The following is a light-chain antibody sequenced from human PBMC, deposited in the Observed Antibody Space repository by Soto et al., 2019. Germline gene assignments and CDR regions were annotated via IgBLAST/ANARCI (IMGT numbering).Light chain of an antibody. Sequence: EIVLTQSPGTLSLSPGERATLSCRASQSVSCSYLAWYQQKPGQAPRLLIYGASSRATGIPDRFSGSGSGTDFTLTISRLEPEDFAMYYCQQYGRSPLVTFGQGTRLEIK. CDR3: QQYGRSPLVT. CDR2: GAS. V-gene: IGKV3-20*01. J-gene: IGKJ5*01. CDR1: QSVSCSY.